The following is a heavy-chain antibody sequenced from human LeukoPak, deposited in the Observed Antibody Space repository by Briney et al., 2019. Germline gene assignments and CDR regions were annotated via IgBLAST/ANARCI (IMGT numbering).Heavy chain of an antibody. CDR1: GGSISSNSYY. D-gene: IGHD2-2*01. J-gene: IGHJ6*03. V-gene: IGHV4-61*02. CDR3: ARVSVVPDQSYYYYYYYMDV. CDR2: IYTSGST. Sequence: SETLSLTCTVSGGSISSNSYYWSWIRQPAGKGLEWIGRIYTSGSTNCNPSLKSRVTMSVDTSKNQFSLKLSSVTAADTAVYYCARVSVVPDQSYYYYYYYMDVWGKGTTVTISS.